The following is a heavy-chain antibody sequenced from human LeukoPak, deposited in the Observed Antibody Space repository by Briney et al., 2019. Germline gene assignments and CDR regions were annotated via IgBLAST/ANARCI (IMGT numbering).Heavy chain of an antibody. CDR3: VRDWAPASMQAAPFDC. CDR1: GFPFSIYE. CDR2: FSSSGSTI. D-gene: IGHD2/OR15-2a*01. Sequence: GGSLKLSCAASGFPFSIYEMTWVRQAPGKGLEWVSSFSSSGSTIYYADSVEGRFTVFRDNAKNTLYLQMNSLRLEDTAVYYCVRDWAPASMQAAPFDCWGQGTLVTVSS. J-gene: IGHJ4*02. V-gene: IGHV3-48*03.